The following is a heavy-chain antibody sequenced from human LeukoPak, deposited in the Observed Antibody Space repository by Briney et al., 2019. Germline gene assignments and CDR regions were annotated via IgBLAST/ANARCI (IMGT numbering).Heavy chain of an antibody. Sequence: ASVKVSCTASGYTFTSYGISWVRQAPGQGLEWMGWISAYNGNTNYAQKLQGRVTMTTDTSTSTAYMELRSLRSDDTAVYYCARSPIFLEWLNAFDPWGQGTLVTVSS. CDR3: ARSPIFLEWLNAFDP. D-gene: IGHD3-3*01. V-gene: IGHV1-18*01. CDR2: ISAYNGNT. CDR1: GYTFTSYG. J-gene: IGHJ5*02.